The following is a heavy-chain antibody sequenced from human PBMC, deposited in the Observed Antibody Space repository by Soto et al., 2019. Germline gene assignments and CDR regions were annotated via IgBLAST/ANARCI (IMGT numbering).Heavy chain of an antibody. CDR2: ISAYNGNT. Sequence: GASVKVSCKASGYTFTSYGISWVRQAPGQGLEWMGWISAYNGNTNYAQKLQGRVTMTTDTSTSTAYMGLRSLRSDDTAVYYCARDRGYYDSSGMDVWGQGTTVTVSS. J-gene: IGHJ6*02. V-gene: IGHV1-18*04. D-gene: IGHD3-3*01. CDR1: GYTFTSYG. CDR3: ARDRGYYDSSGMDV.